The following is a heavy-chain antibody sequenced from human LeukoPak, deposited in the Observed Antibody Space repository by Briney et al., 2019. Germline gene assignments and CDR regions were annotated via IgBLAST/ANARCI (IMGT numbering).Heavy chain of an antibody. CDR1: GYTFTGYY. D-gene: IGHD3-22*01. V-gene: IGHV1-2*02. J-gene: IGHJ4*02. CDR3: TRNTHFYDSIGYDEDY. Sequence: ASVKVSCKASGYTFTGYYMHWVRQAPGQGLEWMGWINPKSGGTNYAQKFQGRVTMTRDTSISTAHMELSRLRSDDTAVYYCTRNTHFYDSIGYDEDYWGQGTLVTVSS. CDR2: INPKSGGT.